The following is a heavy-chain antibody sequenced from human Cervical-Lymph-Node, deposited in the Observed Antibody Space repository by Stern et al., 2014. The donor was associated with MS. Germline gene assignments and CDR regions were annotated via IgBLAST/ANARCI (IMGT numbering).Heavy chain of an antibody. CDR3: AREGGNTAEYFQH. Sequence: VHLVESGGGVVQPGRSLRLSCAASGFTFSSSGMHWVRQAPGKGLAWLAIIWYDGSKRYYADSVKGRFTISRDNSKNTLYLQMNSLRAEDTAVYYCAREGGNTAEYFQHWGQGTLVTVSS. CDR1: GFTFSSSG. D-gene: IGHD4-23*01. J-gene: IGHJ1*01. CDR2: IWYDGSKR. V-gene: IGHV3-33*01.